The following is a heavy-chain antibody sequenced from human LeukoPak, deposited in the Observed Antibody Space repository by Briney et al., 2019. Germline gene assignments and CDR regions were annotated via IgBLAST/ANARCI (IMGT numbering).Heavy chain of an antibody. J-gene: IGHJ4*02. CDR2: IYYSGST. D-gene: IGHD1-1*01. Sequence: SETLSLTCTVSGGSISSSSYYWGWIRQPPGKGLEWIGSIYYSGSTYYNPSLKSRVTISVDTSKNQFSLKLSSVTAADTAAYYCARRAGTIGYFDYWGQGTLVTVSS. CDR3: ARRAGTIGYFDY. V-gene: IGHV4-39*07. CDR1: GGSISSSSYY.